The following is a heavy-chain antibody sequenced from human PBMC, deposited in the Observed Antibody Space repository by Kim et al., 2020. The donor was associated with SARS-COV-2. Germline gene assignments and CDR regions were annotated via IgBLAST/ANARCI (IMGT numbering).Heavy chain of an antibody. CDR2: GTI. J-gene: IGHJ4*02. CDR3: AREEGPLDY. Sequence: GTIYYADSVECRFTTSRDNSKNTLHLQMNSLTAEDSAVYFCAREEGPLDYWGQGTLVTVSS. V-gene: IGHV3-53*01.